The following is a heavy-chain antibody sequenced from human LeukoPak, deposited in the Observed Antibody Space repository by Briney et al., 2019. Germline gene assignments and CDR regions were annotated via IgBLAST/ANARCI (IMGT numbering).Heavy chain of an antibody. V-gene: IGHV4-34*01. Sequence: SETLSLTCAVYGGSFSGYYWSWIRQPPGKGLEWIGEINHSGSTNYNPSLKSRVTISVDTSKNQFSLKLSSVTAADTAVYYCARGPLNSKNKVPAAIPEGWFDPWGQGTLVTVSS. CDR1: GGSFSGYY. D-gene: IGHD2-2*01. J-gene: IGHJ5*02. CDR3: ARGPLNSKNKVPAAIPEGWFDP. CDR2: INHSGST.